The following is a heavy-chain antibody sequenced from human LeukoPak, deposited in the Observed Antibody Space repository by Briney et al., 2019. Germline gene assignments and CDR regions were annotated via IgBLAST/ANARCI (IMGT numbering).Heavy chain of an antibody. CDR1: GFASSKYW. CDR2: IKQDGSEK. V-gene: IGHV3-7*05. Sequence: PGGSLTLSCAASGFASSKYWMSWVRQAPGKGLEWVANIKQDGSEKYYLDSVKGRFTTSRDNAKNSLHLQMNSLRAEDTAVYYCARWGTYSSSWLGAFDIWGQGTMVTVSS. J-gene: IGHJ3*02. CDR3: ARWGTYSSSWLGAFDI. D-gene: IGHD6-13*01.